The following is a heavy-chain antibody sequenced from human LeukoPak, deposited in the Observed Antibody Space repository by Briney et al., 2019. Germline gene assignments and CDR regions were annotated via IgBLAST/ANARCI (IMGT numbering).Heavy chain of an antibody. J-gene: IGHJ4*02. CDR1: GFTFSNCA. Sequence: GGSLRFSCSASGFTFSNCAMHWVRQAPGKGPEYVSVISSYGDKTYYADSVKGRFTISRDNSKNTVSLQMSSLRAEDTAVYYCVKDLYKGDTSSWYYFDYWGQGTLVTVSS. CDR3: VKDLYKGDTSSWYYFDY. D-gene: IGHD6-13*01. V-gene: IGHV3-64D*06. CDR2: ISSYGDKT.